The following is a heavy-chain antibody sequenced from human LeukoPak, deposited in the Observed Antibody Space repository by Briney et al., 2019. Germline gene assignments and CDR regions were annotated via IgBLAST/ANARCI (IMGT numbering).Heavy chain of an antibody. D-gene: IGHD3-3*01. CDR3: ARDLSPRDFWSGYSHYYAMDV. V-gene: IGHV3-33*01. J-gene: IGHJ6*02. CDR1: GSTFSSYG. Sequence: GSLRLSCAASGSTFSSYGMHWVRQAPGKGLEWVAVIWYDGSNKYYADSVKGRFTTSRDNSKNTLYLQMNSLRAEDTAVYYCARDLSPRDFWSGYSHYYAMDVWGQGTTVTVSS. CDR2: IWYDGSNK.